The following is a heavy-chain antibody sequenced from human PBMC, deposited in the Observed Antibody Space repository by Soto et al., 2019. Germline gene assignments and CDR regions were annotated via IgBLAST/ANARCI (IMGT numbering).Heavy chain of an antibody. D-gene: IGHD3-22*01. CDR2: IYYSGST. V-gene: IGHV4-59*01. J-gene: IGHJ1*01. CDR3: ATRGAYYYDSSGYYQH. CDR1: GGSISSYY. Sequence: SETLSLTCTVSGGSISSYYWSWIRQPPGKGLEWIGYIYYSGSTNYNPSLKSRVTISVDTSKNQFSLKLSSVTAADTAVYYCATRGAYYYDSSGYYQHWGQGTLVTVSS.